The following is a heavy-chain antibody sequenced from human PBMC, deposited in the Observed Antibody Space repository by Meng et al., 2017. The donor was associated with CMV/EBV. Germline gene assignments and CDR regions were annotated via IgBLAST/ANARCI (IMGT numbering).Heavy chain of an antibody. J-gene: IGHJ5*02. CDR2: IIPILGIA. D-gene: IGHD5-24*01. CDR1: VGTFSSYP. Sequence: SVTVSCQASVGTFSSYPISWVRQAPGQGLEWMGGIIPILGIANYAQKFQGRVTMTADKSTSTAYMELSSLRSEDTAVYYCARGRWLQFGWFDPWGQGTLVTVSS. V-gene: IGHV1-69*10. CDR3: ARGRWLQFGWFDP.